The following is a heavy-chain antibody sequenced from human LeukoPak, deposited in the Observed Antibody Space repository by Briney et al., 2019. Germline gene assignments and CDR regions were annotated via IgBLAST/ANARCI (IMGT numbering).Heavy chain of an antibody. D-gene: IGHD3-9*01. CDR3: ARDLTGRNYFDY. CDR1: GFTFSSYG. CDR2: IWYDGSNK. J-gene: IGHJ4*02. V-gene: IGHV3-33*01. Sequence: GGSLSLSCAASGFTFSSYGMHWVRQAPGKGLEWVAVIWYDGSNKYYADSVKGRFTISRDNSKNTLYLQMNSLRAEDTAVYYCARDLTGRNYFDYWGQGTLVTVSS.